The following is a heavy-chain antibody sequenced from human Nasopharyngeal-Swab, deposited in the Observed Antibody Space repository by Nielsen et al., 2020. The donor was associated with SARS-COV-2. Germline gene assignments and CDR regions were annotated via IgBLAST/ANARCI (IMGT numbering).Heavy chain of an antibody. D-gene: IGHD6-19*01. J-gene: IGHJ2*01. CDR2: IYYSGST. V-gene: IGHV4-59*12. Sequence: ESLKISCTVSGGSISSYYWSWIRQPPGKGLEWIGYIYYSGSTNYNPSLKSRVTISVDTSKNQFSLKLSSVTAADTAVYYCARGPNSSGWYGNWYFDLWGRGTLVTVSS. CDR1: GGSISSYY. CDR3: ARGPNSSGWYGNWYFDL.